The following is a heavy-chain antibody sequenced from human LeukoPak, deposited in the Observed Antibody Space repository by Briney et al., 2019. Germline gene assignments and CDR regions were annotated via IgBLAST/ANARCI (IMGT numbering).Heavy chain of an antibody. Sequence: GGSLRLSCAASGFTFSSYAMSWVRQAPGKGLEWVSAISGSGGSTYYADSVKGRFTISRDNSKNTLYLQMNSLRAEDTALYYCSRVSHDWGFDYWGQGTLVTVSS. CDR3: SRVSHDWGFDY. CDR1: GFTFSSYA. D-gene: IGHD7-27*01. CDR2: ISGSGGST. V-gene: IGHV3-23*01. J-gene: IGHJ4*02.